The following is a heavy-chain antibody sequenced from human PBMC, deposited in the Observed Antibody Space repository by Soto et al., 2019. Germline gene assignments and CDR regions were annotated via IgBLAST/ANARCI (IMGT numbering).Heavy chain of an antibody. V-gene: IGHV1-69*02. D-gene: IGHD3-10*01. CDR3: ATSYGSGSTHYYS. CDR1: GGTFNSYT. Sequence: QVQLVQSGPEVKKPGSSVKVSCTASGGTFNSYTLNWVRQAPGQRPEWVGRVNPIVGMSSSASKFQGRVTMTAHKSTNRAYLDLTGLKSEDTAVYYCATSYGSGSTHYYSWGQGTLVTVSS. J-gene: IGHJ4*02. CDR2: VNPIVGMS.